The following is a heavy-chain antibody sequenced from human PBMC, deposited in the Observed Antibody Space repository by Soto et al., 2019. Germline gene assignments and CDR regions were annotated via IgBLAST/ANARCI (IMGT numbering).Heavy chain of an antibody. Sequence: EASVKVSCKASGYTFTSYAMHWVRQAPGQRLEWMGWINAGNGNTKYSQKFQGRVTITRDTSASTAYMELSSLRSEDTAVYYCARDPPRGPTASVLDYWGQGTLVTVSS. CDR2: INAGNGNT. V-gene: IGHV1-3*01. CDR3: ARDPPRGPTASVLDY. CDR1: GYTFTSYA. J-gene: IGHJ4*02. D-gene: IGHD3-10*01.